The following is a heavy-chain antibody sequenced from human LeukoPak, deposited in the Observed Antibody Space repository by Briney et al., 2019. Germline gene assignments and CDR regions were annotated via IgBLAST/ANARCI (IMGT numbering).Heavy chain of an antibody. Sequence: SQTLSLTCAISGDSVSNSIATWNWVRQSPSRGLEWLGRTYYRSRWGNDAISVKSRITINPDTSRNQFSLQLNSVTPEDTAVYYCVRDTDDYYWALDFWGQGTPVTVSS. CDR2: TYYRSRWGN. V-gene: IGHV6-1*01. CDR1: GDSVSNSIAT. J-gene: IGHJ4*02. D-gene: IGHD3-10*01. CDR3: VRDTDDYYWALDF.